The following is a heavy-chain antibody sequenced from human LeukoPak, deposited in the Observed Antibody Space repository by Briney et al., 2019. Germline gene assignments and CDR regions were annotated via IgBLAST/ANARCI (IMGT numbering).Heavy chain of an antibody. CDR3: APQGGAAACF. Sequence: SETLSLTCTVSGGSISSSSYYWGWIRQPPGKGLEWIGSIYYSGSTYYNPSLKSRVTMSVDTSKNQFSLKLSSATAADTAVYYCAPQGGAAACFWGQGNPVTVSS. V-gene: IGHV4-39*01. J-gene: IGHJ4*02. CDR1: GGSISSSSYY. CDR2: IYYSGST. D-gene: IGHD6-13*01.